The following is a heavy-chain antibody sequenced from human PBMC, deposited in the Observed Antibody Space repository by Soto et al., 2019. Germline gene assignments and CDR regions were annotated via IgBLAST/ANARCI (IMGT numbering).Heavy chain of an antibody. J-gene: IGHJ6*02. CDR3: ARDPPGFGELSDYYYRMYG. Sequence: SRRLSCAASGFTFSSYAMHWVRQAPGKGLERVAVISYDGSNKYYAESVKGRFTISRDNSKNTLYLQMNSLGAQDTAVYNGARDPPGFGELSDYYYRMYGWGQWYRLTVSS. CDR1: GFTFSSYA. V-gene: IGHV3-30-3*01. CDR2: ISYDGSNK. D-gene: IGHD3-10*01.